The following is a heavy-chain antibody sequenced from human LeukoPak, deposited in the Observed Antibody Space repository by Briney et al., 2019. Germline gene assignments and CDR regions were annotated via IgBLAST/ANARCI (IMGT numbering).Heavy chain of an antibody. CDR3: TKSDGYGLIRI. Sequence: SETLSLTCAVYGGSLSNYYWSWIRQPPGKGLEWIGEINQSGRTNYNPSLKSRVTISLDTSKKHFSLKVISMTAADTAAYYCTKSDGYGLIRICGRGTMVTVSS. CDR1: GGSLSNYY. J-gene: IGHJ3*02. CDR2: INQSGRT. V-gene: IGHV4-34*03. D-gene: IGHD3-10*01.